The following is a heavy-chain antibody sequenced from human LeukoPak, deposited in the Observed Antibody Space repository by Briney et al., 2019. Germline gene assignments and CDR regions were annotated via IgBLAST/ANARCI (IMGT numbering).Heavy chain of an antibody. D-gene: IGHD5-24*01. CDR3: ATGRLQPAH. CDR1: GISFSGSW. V-gene: IGHV3-7*01. Sequence: GGSLRLSCVVSGISFSGSWMTWVRQAPGRGLESVANINEDGSVTYFVDSVKGRFAISRDNANNSVFLQLKSLRAEDTAVYYCATGRLQPAHWGQGTLVTVSS. J-gene: IGHJ4*02. CDR2: INEDGSVT.